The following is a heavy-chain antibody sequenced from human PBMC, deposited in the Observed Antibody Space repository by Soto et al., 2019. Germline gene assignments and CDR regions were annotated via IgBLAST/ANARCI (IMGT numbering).Heavy chain of an antibody. Sequence: QVRLVESGGGVVQPGRSLRLSCAAYGFTFSSFGMHWVRHVPGKGLEWVALISYDATNKQYADSVQGRFTISRDNSRNTLYLQMNSLRSDDTAIYFCARDANDFGDYVLLFWFSHWGQGTQVTVSS. J-gene: IGHJ4*02. CDR1: GFTFSSFG. D-gene: IGHD4-17*01. V-gene: IGHV3-30*03. CDR2: ISYDATNK. CDR3: ARDANDFGDYVLLFWFSH.